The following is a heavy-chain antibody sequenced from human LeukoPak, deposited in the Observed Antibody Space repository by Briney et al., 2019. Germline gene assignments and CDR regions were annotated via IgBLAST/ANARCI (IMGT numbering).Heavy chain of an antibody. V-gene: IGHV4-4*07. CDR1: GAHISNYY. Sequence: SGTLSLTCTVSGAHISNYYWTWVRQSAAQGLEWIGRLHASESTIYNPSLKSRVTMSIDTSKDQLSLTLTSVTAADSAVYYCASLSSGDAFDVWGQGTVVTVSS. D-gene: IGHD3-22*01. CDR3: ASLSSGDAFDV. CDR2: LHASEST. J-gene: IGHJ3*01.